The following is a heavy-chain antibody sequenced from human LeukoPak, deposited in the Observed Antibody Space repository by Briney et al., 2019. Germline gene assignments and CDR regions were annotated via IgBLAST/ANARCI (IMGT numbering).Heavy chain of an antibody. D-gene: IGHD1-1*01. CDR1: GYTFTNYA. CDR2: ISAYNGNT. V-gene: IGHV1-18*01. J-gene: IGHJ4*02. CDR3: AREGGPTGGAQDY. Sequence: PWASVKVSCKASGYTFTNYAVNWVRQAPGQGLEWMGWISAYNGNTHYAQKVQDRVTMTTDTSTSTAYMELRSLRSDDTAVYYCAREGGPTGGAQDYWGQGTLVTVSS.